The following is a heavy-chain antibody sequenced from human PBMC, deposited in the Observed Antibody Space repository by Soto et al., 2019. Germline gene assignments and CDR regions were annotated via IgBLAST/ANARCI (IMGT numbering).Heavy chain of an antibody. CDR2: IKGDGSAK. J-gene: IGHJ3*02. CDR3: ARDVSPGSSGYYLEAFEI. D-gene: IGHD6-25*01. Sequence: EVQLVESGGGLVQPGGSLRLSCAASGFTFGNYWMTWVRQAPGKRLEWVANIKGDGSAKSYLDAVRGRFTVSRDNAENSLFLQMHSLRADDTALLYCARDVSPGSSGYYLEAFEIWGQGTMVTVS. V-gene: IGHV3-7*05. CDR1: GFTFGNYW.